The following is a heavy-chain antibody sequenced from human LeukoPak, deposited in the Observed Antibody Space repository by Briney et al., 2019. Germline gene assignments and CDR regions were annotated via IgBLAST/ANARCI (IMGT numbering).Heavy chain of an antibody. Sequence: AGSLRLSCAASGFTFSSYSMNWVRQAPGKGLEWVSSISSSSSYIYYADSVKGRFTISRDNAKNSLYLQMNSLRAEDTAVYYCARGVTLGLVYYYYYGMDVWGKGTTVTVSS. J-gene: IGHJ6*04. CDR1: GFTFSSYS. CDR3: ARGVTLGLVYYYYYGMDV. D-gene: IGHD6-19*01. V-gene: IGHV3-21*01. CDR2: ISSSSSYI.